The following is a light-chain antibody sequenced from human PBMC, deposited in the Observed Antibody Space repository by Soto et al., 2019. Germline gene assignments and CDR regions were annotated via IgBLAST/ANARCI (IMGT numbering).Light chain of an antibody. Sequence: EIVLTQSPVTLSVSPGDRVTLSCRASQSISINLAWYQHKPGQAPRLLIHAGSTRATGIPARISGSGSGTEFTLTISSLQSEDFAVYYCQQFRNCPWTFGQGTKVDIK. CDR2: AGS. CDR1: QSISIN. CDR3: QQFRNCPWT. V-gene: IGKV3D-15*01. J-gene: IGKJ1*01.